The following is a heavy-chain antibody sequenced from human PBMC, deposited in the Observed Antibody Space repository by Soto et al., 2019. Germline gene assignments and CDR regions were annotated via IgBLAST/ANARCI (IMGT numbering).Heavy chain of an antibody. Sequence: QVQLQESGPGLVKPSETLSLTCTVSGDSVSSGSYYWSWIRQPPGKGLEWIGYIYYSGSTNYNPSPKSRVTISVDTSKNQFSLKLNSVTAADTAVYYCASYSSGWYDVSYWGQGTLVTVSS. CDR3: ASYSSGWYDVSY. V-gene: IGHV4-61*01. D-gene: IGHD6-19*01. CDR1: GDSVSSGSYY. J-gene: IGHJ4*02. CDR2: IYYSGST.